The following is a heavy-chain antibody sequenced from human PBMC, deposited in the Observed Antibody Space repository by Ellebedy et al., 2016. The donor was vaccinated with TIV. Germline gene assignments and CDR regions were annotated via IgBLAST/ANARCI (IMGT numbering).Heavy chain of an antibody. CDR1: GHTFTTYA. Sequence: AASVKVSCKASGHTFTTYAMHWVRQSPGQRLEWMGWINAGNGNTKYSQKFQGRVPITRDTSASTAYMGLSSLRSEETAVYYCARGGGMAKMSGRGYWGQGTLVTFSS. D-gene: IGHD5-24*01. CDR2: INAGNGNT. V-gene: IGHV1-3*01. J-gene: IGHJ4*02. CDR3: ARGGGMAKMSGRGY.